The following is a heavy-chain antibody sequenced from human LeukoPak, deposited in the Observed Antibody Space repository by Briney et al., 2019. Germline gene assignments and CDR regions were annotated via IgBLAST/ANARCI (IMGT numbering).Heavy chain of an antibody. CDR1: GFPFSITW. D-gene: IGHD2-15*01. Sequence: GGSLRLSCAASGFPFSITWMHWVRQAPGKGLVWVSRIAADVADTAYADSVEGRFTISRDNAKNTLYLQMNSLRAEDTAVYYCVRDVYIERVATWGQGALVTVSS. CDR3: VRDVYIERVAT. J-gene: IGHJ4*02. V-gene: IGHV3-74*01. CDR2: IAADVADT.